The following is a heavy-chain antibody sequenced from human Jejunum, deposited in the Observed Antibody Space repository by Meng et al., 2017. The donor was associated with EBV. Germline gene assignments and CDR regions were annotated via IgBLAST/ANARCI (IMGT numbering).Heavy chain of an antibody. J-gene: IGHJ5*02. Sequence: QVQIQEWGAGLLKPPETLSLICTVYGESLSKYYWSWIRQPPGKGPQWIGEMNHDGRANYNPSLKSRVTMSVDTSKNQVSLKLSSVTAADTAIYYCARLIVDPIDNWFDTWGQGTLGTVAS. CDR3: ARLIVDPIDNWFDT. D-gene: IGHD2-8*01. CDR2: MNHDGRA. CDR1: GESLSKYY. V-gene: IGHV4-34*01.